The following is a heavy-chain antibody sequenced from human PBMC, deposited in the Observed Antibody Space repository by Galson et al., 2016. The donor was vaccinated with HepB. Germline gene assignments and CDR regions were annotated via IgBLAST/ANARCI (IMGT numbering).Heavy chain of an antibody. CDR1: GFTFKNYA. Sequence: SLRLSCAASGFTFKNYALHWVRQAPGKGLEWVTVISYDGSNTYYADSVKGRFTISRDNSKSTLYLQMNSLRAEDTAVYYCAKAGSRASIVALDYGMEVWGQGMTVIVSS. CDR3: AKAGSRASIVALDYGMEV. V-gene: IGHV3-30*18. CDR2: ISYDGSNT. D-gene: IGHD5-12*01. J-gene: IGHJ6*02.